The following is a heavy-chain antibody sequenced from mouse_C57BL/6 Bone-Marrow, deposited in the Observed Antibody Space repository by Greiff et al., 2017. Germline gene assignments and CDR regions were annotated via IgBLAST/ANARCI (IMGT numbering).Heavy chain of an antibody. J-gene: IGHJ1*03. CDR1: GYTFTSYG. V-gene: IGHV1-81*01. CDR2: IYPRSGNT. CDR3: ARHFHFDV. Sequence: VKLVESGAELARPGASVKLSCKASGYTFTSYGISWVKQRTGQGLEWIGEIYPRSGNTYYNEKFKGKATLTADKSSSTAYMELRSLTSEDSAVYFCARHFHFDVWGTGTTVTVSS.